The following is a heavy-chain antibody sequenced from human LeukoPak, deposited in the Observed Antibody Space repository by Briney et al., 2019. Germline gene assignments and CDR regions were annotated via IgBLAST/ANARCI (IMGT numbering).Heavy chain of an antibody. V-gene: IGHV4-39*01. J-gene: IGHJ4*02. CDR3: ARHTDSGSYLGYFDY. CDR1: GFSFSNYW. Sequence: GSLRLSCAASGFSFSNYWMSWVRQAPGEGLEWIGSIYYSGSTYYNPSLKTRVIISVDTSKTQFSLKLSSVTAADTAVYYCARHTDSGSYLGYFDYWGQGTLVTVSS. CDR2: IYYSGST. D-gene: IGHD1-26*01.